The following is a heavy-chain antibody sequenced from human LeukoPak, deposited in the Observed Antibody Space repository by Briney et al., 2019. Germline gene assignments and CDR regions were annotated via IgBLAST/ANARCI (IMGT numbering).Heavy chain of an antibody. D-gene: IGHD2-2*01. CDR2: ISSSSSYI. J-gene: IGHJ4*02. Sequence: GGSLRLSCAASGFTFSSYSMNWVRQAPGKRQERVSSISSSSSYIYYADSVKGRFTISRDNAKNSLYLQMNSLRAEDTAVYYCAREGVVVPAAPLDYWGQGTLVTVSS. CDR1: GFTFSSYS. V-gene: IGHV3-21*01. CDR3: AREGVVVPAAPLDY.